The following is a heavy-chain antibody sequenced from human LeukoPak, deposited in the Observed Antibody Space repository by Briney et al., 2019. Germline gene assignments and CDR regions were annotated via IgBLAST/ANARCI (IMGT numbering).Heavy chain of an antibody. D-gene: IGHD3-22*01. Sequence: ASVKVSCKASGYTFTGYYIHWVRQAPGQGLEWMGRINPNNGGTNYAQKFQGRVTMTRDMSMSTAYMESSRLRSDDTAVYYCAGEDNSSGYRPFDIWGQGTMVTVPS. V-gene: IGHV1-2*06. CDR2: INPNNGGT. CDR3: AGEDNSSGYRPFDI. CDR1: GYTFTGYY. J-gene: IGHJ3*02.